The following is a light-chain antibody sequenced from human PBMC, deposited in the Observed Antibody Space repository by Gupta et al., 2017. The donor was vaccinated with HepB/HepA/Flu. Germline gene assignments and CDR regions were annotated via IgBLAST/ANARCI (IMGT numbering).Light chain of an antibody. V-gene: IGLV2-11*01. J-gene: IGLJ3*02. CDR2: DVS. CDR3: CSYAGSDAWV. Sequence: SALPQHRSESGPPGQSVTISCTGTRSDVGGYNYVSWYQQHPGKAPKLMIYDVSKRPAGVPDRFSGSKSGNTASLTISGLQAEDEADYYCCSYAGSDAWVFGGGTKLTVL. CDR1: RSDVGGYNY.